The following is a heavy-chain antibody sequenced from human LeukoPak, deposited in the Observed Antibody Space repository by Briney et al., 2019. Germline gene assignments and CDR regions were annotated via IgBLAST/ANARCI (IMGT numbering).Heavy chain of an antibody. Sequence: PSQTLSLTCTVSGGSISSGGYYWSWIRQPAGKGLEWIGRIYTSGSTNYNPSLKSRVTISVDTSKNQFSLKLSSVTAADTAVYYCARVPSSSWSINWFDPWGQGTLVTVSS. CDR3: ARVPSSSWSINWFDP. J-gene: IGHJ5*02. CDR2: IYTSGST. D-gene: IGHD6-13*01. V-gene: IGHV4-61*02. CDR1: GGSISSGGYY.